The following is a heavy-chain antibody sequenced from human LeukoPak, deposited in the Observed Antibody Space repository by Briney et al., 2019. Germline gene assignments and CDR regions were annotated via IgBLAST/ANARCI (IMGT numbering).Heavy chain of an antibody. D-gene: IGHD2-15*01. Sequence: PSETLSLTCVVYDDSFSGYYWTWIRQPPGKGLEWIGEINHSGSSNYNPSLESRLTISVDTSTNQFALKLAFVTAADTAVYYCARGGGYCSGGSCYIDSWGQGTLVTVSS. J-gene: IGHJ5*01. CDR1: DDSFSGYY. CDR3: ARGGGYCSGGSCYIDS. V-gene: IGHV4-34*01. CDR2: INHSGSS.